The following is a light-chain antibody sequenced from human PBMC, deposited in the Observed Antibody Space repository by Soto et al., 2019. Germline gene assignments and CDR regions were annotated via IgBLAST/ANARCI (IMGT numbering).Light chain of an antibody. CDR3: QQYNSFPLT. CDR1: QSINGW. J-gene: IGKJ1*01. CDR2: DAS. V-gene: IGKV1-5*01. Sequence: DLQMTQSPSTLSASEGDRVTISCRASQSINGWLAWYQQKPGTAPTVLIYDASSLQSGVPSRFSGSGSGTDFTLTISSLQPDDFATYYCQQYNSFPLTFGQGTKVEV.